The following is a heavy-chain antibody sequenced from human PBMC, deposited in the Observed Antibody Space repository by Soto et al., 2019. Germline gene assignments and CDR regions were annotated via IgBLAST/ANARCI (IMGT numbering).Heavy chain of an antibody. CDR1: GGTFSSYA. CDR2: IIPIFGTA. D-gene: IGHD3-22*01. CDR3: ARGSRSYYYGSSGYPTPGAFDI. V-gene: IGHV1-69*13. Sequence: SVKVSCKASGGTFSSYAISWVRQAPGQGLEWMGGIIPIFGTANYAQKFQGRVTITADESTSTAYMELSSLRSEDTAVYYCARGSRSYYYGSSGYPTPGAFDIWGQGTMVTVSS. J-gene: IGHJ3*02.